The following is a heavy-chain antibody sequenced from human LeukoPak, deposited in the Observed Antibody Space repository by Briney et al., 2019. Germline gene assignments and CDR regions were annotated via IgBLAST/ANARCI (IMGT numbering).Heavy chain of an antibody. J-gene: IGHJ3*02. CDR2: ISGSGGST. D-gene: IGHD5-18*01. V-gene: IGHV3-23*01. CDR1: GFTFSSYA. CDR3: AKLQLWDNDAFDI. Sequence: GGSLRLSCAASGFTFSSYAMSWVRQAPGKGLEWVSAISGSGGSTYYADSVKGRFTISRDNSKNTLYLQMNSLRAEDTAIYYCAKLQLWDNDAFDIWGQGTMVTVSS.